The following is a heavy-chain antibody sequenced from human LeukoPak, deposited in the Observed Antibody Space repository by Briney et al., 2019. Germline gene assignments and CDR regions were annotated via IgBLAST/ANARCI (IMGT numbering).Heavy chain of an antibody. D-gene: IGHD2-21*01. CDR1: GFTFDDYG. V-gene: IGHV3-53*01. Sequence: PGGSLRLSCAASGFTFDDYGMSWVRQAPGKGLEWVSVIYSGGSTYYADSVKGRFTISRDNSKNTLYLQMNSLRAEDTAVYYCARAPYDYFYGMDVWGQGTTVTVSS. J-gene: IGHJ6*02. CDR2: IYSGGST. CDR3: ARAPYDYFYGMDV.